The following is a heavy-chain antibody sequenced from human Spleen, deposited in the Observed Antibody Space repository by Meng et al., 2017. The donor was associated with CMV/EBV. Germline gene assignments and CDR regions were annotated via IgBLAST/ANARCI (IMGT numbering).Heavy chain of an antibody. Sequence: LSLTCAASGFTFNNYAMSWVRQAPGKGLEWVSTISETDGRTYYADSVRGRFTISRDNSGNTLYLQMNSLRADDTAIYYCAKYGRDAYSGFAHWGQGTLVTVSS. CDR3: AKYGRDAYSGFAH. J-gene: IGHJ4*02. D-gene: IGHD5-12*01. CDR2: ISETDGRT. V-gene: IGHV3-23*01. CDR1: GFTFNNYA.